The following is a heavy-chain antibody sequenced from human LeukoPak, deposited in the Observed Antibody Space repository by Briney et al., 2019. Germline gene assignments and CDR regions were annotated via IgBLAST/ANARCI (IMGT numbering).Heavy chain of an antibody. CDR1: GFTFRGNW. D-gene: IGHD2/OR15-2a*01. V-gene: IGHV3-7*01. J-gene: IGHJ4*02. CDR3: AKLLGTSTTYDS. Sequence: TGGSLTLSCEASGFTFRGNWMSWVRQAPGKGLEWVASINPDGSQILYVDSVRGRFTISRDNTKSSLYLQMNSLGAEDTALYYCAKLLGTSTTYDSWGQGARVTVSS. CDR2: INPDGSQI.